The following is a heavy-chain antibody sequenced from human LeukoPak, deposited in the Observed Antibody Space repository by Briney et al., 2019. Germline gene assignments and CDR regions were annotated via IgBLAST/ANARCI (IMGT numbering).Heavy chain of an antibody. CDR2: ISGSGGST. V-gene: IGHV3-23*01. J-gene: IGHJ6*03. Sequence: GGSLRLSCAASGFTFSNYAMSWVRQAPGKGLEWVSAISGSGGSTYYADSAKGRFTISRDNAKNSLYLQMNSLRAEDTAVYYCAREKCSSTSCLDMDVWGKGTTVTVSS. CDR3: AREKCSSTSCLDMDV. CDR1: GFTFSNYA. D-gene: IGHD2-2*01.